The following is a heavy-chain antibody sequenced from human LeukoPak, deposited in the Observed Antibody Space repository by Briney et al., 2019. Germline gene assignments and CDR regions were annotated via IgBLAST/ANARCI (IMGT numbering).Heavy chain of an antibody. V-gene: IGHV3-7*01. CDR3: ARDPQTGLWFGESIDY. CDR2: IKQDGSEK. Sequence: GGSLRLSCAASGFTFSSYWMSWVRQAPGKGLEWVANIKQDGSEKYYVDSAKGRFTISRDNAKNSLYLQMNSLRAEDTAVYYCARDPQTGLWFGESIDYWGQGTLVTVSS. CDR1: GFTFSSYW. J-gene: IGHJ4*02. D-gene: IGHD3-10*01.